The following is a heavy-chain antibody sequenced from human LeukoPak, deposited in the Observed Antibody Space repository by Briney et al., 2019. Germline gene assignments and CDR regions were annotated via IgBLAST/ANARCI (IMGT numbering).Heavy chain of an antibody. CDR2: ISRTSRHE. D-gene: IGHD1-26*01. Sequence: GGSLRLSCAASGFTFSDYSMNWVRQAPGKGLEWVASISRTSRHEYYAGSVEGRYTISRDNADNSLYLRMNGLRADDMAVYFCVRDLMSMGATTAYLHHWGQGTLVTVSS. V-gene: IGHV3-21*01. J-gene: IGHJ1*01. CDR1: GFTFSDYS. CDR3: VRDLMSMGATTAYLHH.